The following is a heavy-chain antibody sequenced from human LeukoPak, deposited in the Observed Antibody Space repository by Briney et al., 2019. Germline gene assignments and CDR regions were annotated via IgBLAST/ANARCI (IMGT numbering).Heavy chain of an antibody. CDR2: IYYSGIT. V-gene: IGHV4-30-4*01. CDR3: VRELVRDADYVGPFDY. CDR1: GGSISRGEYY. J-gene: IGHJ4*02. Sequence: SETLSLTCTVSGGSISRGEYYWSWIRQPPGRGLEWIGNIYYSGITYYNPSLESRVTISIDTSKNQFSLKLRSVTAADTAVYYCVRELVRDADYVGPFDYWGQGTLVTVSS. D-gene: IGHD4-17*01.